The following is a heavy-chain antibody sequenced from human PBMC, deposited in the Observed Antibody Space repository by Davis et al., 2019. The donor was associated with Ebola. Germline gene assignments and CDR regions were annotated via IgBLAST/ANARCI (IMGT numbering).Heavy chain of an antibody. D-gene: IGHD4-23*01. Sequence: SVKVSCKASGGTFSSYAISWVRQAPGQGLEWMGGIIPIFGTANYAQKFQGRVTITADESTSTAYMELSSLRSEDTAVYYCARAQSYGGKGPDAFDIWGQGTMVTVSS. CDR2: IIPIFGTA. CDR1: GGTFSSYA. J-gene: IGHJ3*02. CDR3: ARAQSYGGKGPDAFDI. V-gene: IGHV1-69*13.